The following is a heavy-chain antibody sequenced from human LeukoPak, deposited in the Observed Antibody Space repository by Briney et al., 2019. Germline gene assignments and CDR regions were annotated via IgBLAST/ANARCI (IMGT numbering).Heavy chain of an antibody. CDR1: GGSISSYY. J-gene: IGHJ3*02. Sequence: SETLSLTCTVSGGSISSYYWSWIRQPPGKGLEWIGYIYYSGSTNYNPSLKSRVTISVDTSKNQFSLTLSSVTAADTSVYYCVREYIYYYDSSGYYYGGYAFDIWGQGTMVTVSS. D-gene: IGHD3-22*01. CDR3: VREYIYYYDSSGYYYGGYAFDI. V-gene: IGHV4-59*01. CDR2: IYYSGST.